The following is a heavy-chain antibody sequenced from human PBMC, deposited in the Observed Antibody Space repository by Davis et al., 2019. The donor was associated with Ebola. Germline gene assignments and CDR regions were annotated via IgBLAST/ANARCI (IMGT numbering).Heavy chain of an antibody. CDR3: ARDLVRSSSLVKGSSAFDI. D-gene: IGHD6-13*01. CDR1: GGSISSGSYY. V-gene: IGHV4-61*02. CDR2: IYTSGST. Sequence: PSETLSLTCTVSGGSISSGSYYWSWIRQPAGKGLEWIGRIYTSGSTNYNPSLKSRVTMSVDTSKNQFSLKLSSVTAADTAVYYCARDLVRSSSLVKGSSAFDIWGQGTMVTVSS. J-gene: IGHJ3*02.